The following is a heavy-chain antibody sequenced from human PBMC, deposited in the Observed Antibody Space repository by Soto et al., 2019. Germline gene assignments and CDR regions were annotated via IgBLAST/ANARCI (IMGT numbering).Heavy chain of an antibody. CDR3: ASQYYDFWSGYLGAFDI. CDR1: GFTFSSYG. V-gene: IGHV3-33*01. Sequence: GGSLRLSCAASGFTFSSYGMHWVRQAPGKGLEWVAVIWYDGSNKYYADSVKGRFTISRDNSKNTLYLQMNSLRAEDTAVYYCASQYYDFWSGYLGAFDIWGQGTMVTVSS. J-gene: IGHJ3*02. D-gene: IGHD3-3*01. CDR2: IWYDGSNK.